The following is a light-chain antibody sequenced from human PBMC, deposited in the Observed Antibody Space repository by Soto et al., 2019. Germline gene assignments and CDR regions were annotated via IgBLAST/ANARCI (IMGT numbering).Light chain of an antibody. J-gene: IGKJ4*01. V-gene: IGKV3-15*01. CDR1: QSVSSN. CDR2: GAS. CDR3: QRYNNLPLT. Sequence: EIVVTQSPATLSVSPGEGATLSCRASQSVSSNLAWYQQKAGQDPRILIYGASTRAAGIPPRFSGSGSGTDFALTISSLHSEDFAVYYCQRYNNLPLTIGGGTMVEIK.